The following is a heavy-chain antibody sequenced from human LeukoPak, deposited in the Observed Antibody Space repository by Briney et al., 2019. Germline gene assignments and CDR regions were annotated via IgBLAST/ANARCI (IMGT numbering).Heavy chain of an antibody. CDR1: GFTFSNYW. Sequence: GGSLRHSCAASGFTFSNYWMSWVRQAPGKGLEWVANIKEDGSDKYYVDSVKGRFTVSRDNGKNSLYLQVNSLRADDTAVYYCARDRDWGTDYWGQGTLVTVSS. D-gene: IGHD7-27*01. CDR2: IKEDGSDK. J-gene: IGHJ4*02. V-gene: IGHV3-7*05. CDR3: ARDRDWGTDY.